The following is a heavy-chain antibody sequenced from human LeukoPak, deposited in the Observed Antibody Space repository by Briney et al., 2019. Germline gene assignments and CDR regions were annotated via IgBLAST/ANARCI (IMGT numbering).Heavy chain of an antibody. Sequence: GGSLRLSCAAPGFTFSDYYMSWIRQAPGKGLEWVSYISSSGSTIYYADSVKGRFTISRDNAKNSLYLQMNSLRAEDTAVYYCARASAAMATVHFDYWGQGTLVTVSS. J-gene: IGHJ4*02. CDR2: ISSSGSTI. CDR3: ARASAAMATVHFDY. CDR1: GFTFSDYY. D-gene: IGHD5-24*01. V-gene: IGHV3-11*04.